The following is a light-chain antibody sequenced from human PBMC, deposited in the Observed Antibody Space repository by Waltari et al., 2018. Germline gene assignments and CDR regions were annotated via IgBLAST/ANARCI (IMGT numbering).Light chain of an antibody. Sequence: QSVLTQPPSASGTPGQGVTISCSGSRPNTGPNTVTWYQQLPGTAPKVLMYSNNQRPAGVPDRFSGSKSGTSASLAVSGLQSEDEGDYYCATWDDSLNGVVFGGGTKLTVL. J-gene: IGLJ2*01. CDR2: SNN. CDR3: ATWDDSLNGVV. V-gene: IGLV1-44*01. CDR1: RPNTGPNT.